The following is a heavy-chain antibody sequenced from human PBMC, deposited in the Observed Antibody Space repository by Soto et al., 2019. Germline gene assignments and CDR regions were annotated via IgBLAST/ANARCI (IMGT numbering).Heavy chain of an antibody. CDR1: GYSISSSSYY. V-gene: IGHV4-30-4*01. J-gene: IGHJ5*02. D-gene: IGHD2-21*02. Sequence: SETLSLTCTVSGYSISSSSYYWSWIRQAPGKGLEWIGYVYYTGSTYYNPSLMSRLTISVDTSKNQFSLKLTSVTAAETAVYYCVRTARQGAVAPHWFDRWGQGTQVTVSS. CDR3: VRTARQGAVAPHWFDR. CDR2: VYYTGST.